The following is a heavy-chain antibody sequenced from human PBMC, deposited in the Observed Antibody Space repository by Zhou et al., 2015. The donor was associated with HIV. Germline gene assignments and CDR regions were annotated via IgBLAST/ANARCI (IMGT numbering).Heavy chain of an antibody. D-gene: IGHD2-2*02. CDR1: GGTFSSYT. CDR2: IIPILGIA. J-gene: IGHJ6*02. CDR3: ARVLGCSSTSCYNRYYYYGMDV. V-gene: IGHV1-69*09. Sequence: QVQLVQSGAEVKKPGSSVKVSCKASGGTFSSYTISWVRQAPGQGLEWMGRIIPILGIANYAQKFQGRVTITADKSTSTAYMELSSLRSEDTAVYYCARVLGCSSTSCYNRYYYYGMDVWGQGTTVTVSS.